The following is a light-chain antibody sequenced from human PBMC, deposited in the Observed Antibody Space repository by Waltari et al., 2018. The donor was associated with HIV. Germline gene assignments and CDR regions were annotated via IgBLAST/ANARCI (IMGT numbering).Light chain of an antibody. J-gene: IGKJ2*01. V-gene: IGKV1-8*01. CDR1: QSVYNF. CDR2: SVS. CDR3: QHFNSVPYT. Sequence: AIHLTPSPSSLSASPGDRVVLTCRASQSVYNFLAWDQQKPGAAPRLLIDSVSSLQPGVPSRFSGSGSGTEFALTISSLQSEDFVTYYCQHFNSVPYTFGQGTKVELK.